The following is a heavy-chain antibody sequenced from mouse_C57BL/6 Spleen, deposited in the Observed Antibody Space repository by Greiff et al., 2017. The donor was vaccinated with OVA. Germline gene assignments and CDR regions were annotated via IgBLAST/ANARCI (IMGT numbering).Heavy chain of an antibody. CDR3: ARHVTPVGAIDY. CDR2: ISSGGSYT. Sequence: EVQVVESGGDLVKPGGSLKLSCAASGFTFSSYGMSWVRQTPDKRLEWVATISSGGSYTYYPDSVKGRFTISRDNAMNTRYQQMIRLKPEDTSMYYCARHVTPVGAIDYWGQGTSVTVSS. CDR1: GFTFSSYG. V-gene: IGHV5-6*01. D-gene: IGHD1-1*02. J-gene: IGHJ4*01.